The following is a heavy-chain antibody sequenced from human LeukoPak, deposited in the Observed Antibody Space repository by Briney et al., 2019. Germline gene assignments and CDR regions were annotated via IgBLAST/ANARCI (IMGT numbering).Heavy chain of an antibody. D-gene: IGHD1-7*01. CDR2: ISSSGSTI. V-gene: IGHV3-11*01. CDR3: ARVTGTKFHDY. CDR1: GFTFSDYY. Sequence: GGSLRLSCAASGFTFSDYYMSWIRQAPGKGLEWVSYISSSGSTIYYADSVKGRFTIPMDNAKNSLYLQMNSLRAEDTAVYYCARVTGTKFHDYWGQGTLVTVSS. J-gene: IGHJ4*02.